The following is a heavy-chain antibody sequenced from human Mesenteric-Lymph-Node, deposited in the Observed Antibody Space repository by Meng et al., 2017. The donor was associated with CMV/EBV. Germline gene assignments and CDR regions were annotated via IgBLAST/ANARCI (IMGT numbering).Heavy chain of an antibody. D-gene: IGHD3-3*01. CDR3: ARVWSGYPDAFDI. CDR2: ITSSARVI. CDR1: GFPFSDYE. Sequence: GGSLRLSCAASGFPFSDYEMNWVRQAPGKGLEWISYITSSARVIYYADSVKGRFTISRDNAKNSLFLQMNSLRAEDTAVYYCARVWSGYPDAFDIWGQGTMVTVSS. J-gene: IGHJ3*02. V-gene: IGHV3-48*03.